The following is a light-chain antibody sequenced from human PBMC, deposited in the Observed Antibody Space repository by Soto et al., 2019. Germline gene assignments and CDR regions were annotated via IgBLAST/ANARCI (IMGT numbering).Light chain of an antibody. J-gene: IGKJ5*01. Sequence: EIVMTQSPATLSVSPGERAALSCRASQSVGSNLAWYQQKPGQAPRLLIYGASTRATGIPDRFSGSGSGTDFTLTISGLQSEDFAVYFCQQYNKWPPITFGQGTRLEIK. CDR2: GAS. CDR1: QSVGSN. V-gene: IGKV3-15*01. CDR3: QQYNKWPPIT.